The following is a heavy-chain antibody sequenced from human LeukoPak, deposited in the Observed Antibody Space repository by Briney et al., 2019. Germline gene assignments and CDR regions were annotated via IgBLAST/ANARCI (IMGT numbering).Heavy chain of an antibody. CDR3: ARDRVTMIVVVGLSNAFDI. D-gene: IGHD3-22*01. CDR2: ISGYNGNT. J-gene: IGHJ3*02. V-gene: IGHV1-18*01. Sequence: GASVKVSCKASGYTFTSYVISWVRQAPGQGLEWMGWISGYNGNTNYAQKFQGRVTMTTDTSTSTAYMELTSLRSDDTAVYYCARDRVTMIVVVGLSNAFDIWGQGTMVTVSS. CDR1: GYTFTSYV.